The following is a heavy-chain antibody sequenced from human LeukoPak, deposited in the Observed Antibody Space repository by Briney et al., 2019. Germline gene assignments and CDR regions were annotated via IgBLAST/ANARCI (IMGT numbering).Heavy chain of an antibody. V-gene: IGHV3-74*01. D-gene: IGHD4-17*01. CDR3: AKGVTTTVTTYFDY. CDR1: GFTFSSYW. J-gene: IGHJ4*02. CDR2: INSDGSST. Sequence: GGSLRLSCAASGFTFSSYWMHWVRQAPGKGLVWVSRINSDGSSTSYADSVKGRFTISRDNAKNTLYLQMNSLRAEDTAVYYCAKGVTTTVTTYFDYWGQGTLVTVSS.